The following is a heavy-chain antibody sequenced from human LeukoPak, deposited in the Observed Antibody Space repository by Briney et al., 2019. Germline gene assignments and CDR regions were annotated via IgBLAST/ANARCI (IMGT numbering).Heavy chain of an antibody. J-gene: IGHJ6*02. CDR3: ATLQLPTLKDYYGMDV. V-gene: IGHV1-24*01. D-gene: IGHD2-2*01. CDR2: FDPEDGET. CDR1: GYTLTELS. Sequence: ASVKVSCKVSGYTLTELSMHWVRQAPGKGPEWMGGFDPEDGETIYAQKFQGRVTMTEDTSTDTAYMELSSLRSEDTAVYYCATLQLPTLKDYYGMDVWGQGTTVTVSS.